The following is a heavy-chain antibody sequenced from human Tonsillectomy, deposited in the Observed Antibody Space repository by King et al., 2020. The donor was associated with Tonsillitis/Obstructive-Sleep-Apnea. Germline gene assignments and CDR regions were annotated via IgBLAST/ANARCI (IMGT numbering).Heavy chain of an antibody. V-gene: IGHV5-51*01. CDR3: ATTPDGNYDWAE. J-gene: IGHJ4*02. D-gene: IGHD3-3*01. Sequence: QLVQSGAEVKKPGESLKISCKGSGYRFTRYWIGWVRQMPGKGLEWMAIIYPRDSIAKYSPSFQGQVTVSADTSVHTAYLQWSSLKASDTALYYCATTPDGNYDWAEWGQGTLVTVSS. CDR2: IYPRDSIA. CDR1: GYRFTRYW.